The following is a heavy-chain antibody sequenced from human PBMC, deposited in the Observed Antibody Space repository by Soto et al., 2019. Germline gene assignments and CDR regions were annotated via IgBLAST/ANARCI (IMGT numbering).Heavy chain of an antibody. CDR1: GGSISSYY. CDR3: ARAGLDY. CDR2: IYYSGST. J-gene: IGHJ4*02. V-gene: IGHV4-59*01. Sequence: SETLSLTCTVSGGSISSYYWSWIRQPPGKGLEWIGYIYYSGSTNYNPSLKSRVTISVDTSKNQFSLKLSSVTAADTAVYYCARAGLDYWGQGTLVPVSS.